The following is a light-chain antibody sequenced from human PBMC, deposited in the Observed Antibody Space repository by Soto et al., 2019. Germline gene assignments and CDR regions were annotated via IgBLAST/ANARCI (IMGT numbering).Light chain of an antibody. Sequence: EIVLTQSPGTRSLSPGERATLSCRASQSFSSSYLAWYHQKPGQAPRLLICRASSRATCIPDRFSGSGSGTDFTLTICCLEPADFAGYYCKHYGRPLFTFGPQTKVDVE. V-gene: IGKV3-20*01. CDR3: KHYGRPLFT. J-gene: IGKJ3*01. CDR1: QSFSSSY. CDR2: RAS.